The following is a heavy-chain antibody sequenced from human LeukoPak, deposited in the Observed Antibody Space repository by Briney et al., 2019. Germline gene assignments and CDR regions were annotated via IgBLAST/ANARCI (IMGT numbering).Heavy chain of an antibody. J-gene: IGHJ4*02. CDR1: GGSISSSSYY. Sequence: SETLSLTCTVSGGSISSSSYYWGWIRQPPGKGLEWIGSIYYSGSTYYNPSLKSRVTISVDTSKNQFSLKLSSVTAADTAVYYRASARDYYDSSGPPKDWGQGTLVTVSS. D-gene: IGHD3-22*01. CDR2: IYYSGST. CDR3: ASARDYYDSSGPPKD. V-gene: IGHV4-39*07.